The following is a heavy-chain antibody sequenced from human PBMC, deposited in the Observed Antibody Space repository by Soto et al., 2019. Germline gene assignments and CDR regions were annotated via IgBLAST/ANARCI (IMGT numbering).Heavy chain of an antibody. CDR3: ARGVGSGTYYNQYNWFDP. CDR2: IIPILGIA. CDR1: GCTFSSYT. J-gene: IGHJ5*02. Sequence: GASVKVSCKASGCTFSSYTISWVRQAPGQGLEWMGRIIPILGIANYAQKFQGRVTITADKSTSTAYMELSSLRSDDTAVYYCARGVGSGTYYNQYNWFDPWGQGTLVTVSS. V-gene: IGHV1-69*02. D-gene: IGHD3-10*01.